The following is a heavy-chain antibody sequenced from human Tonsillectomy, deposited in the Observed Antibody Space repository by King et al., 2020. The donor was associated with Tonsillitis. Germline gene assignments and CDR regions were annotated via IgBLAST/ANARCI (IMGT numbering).Heavy chain of an antibody. Sequence: VQLPQSGPGLVKPSETLSLTCSVSGASISDYYWSWLRQPPGKELEWIGYIYYTGSTNYNPSLKSRVTMSLATSKRQFALKLTSVTAADTAVYYCAGRQGYTSGWYWFDPWGQGNLVTVSS. CDR2: IYYTGST. CDR3: AGRQGYTSGWYWFDP. V-gene: IGHV4-59*08. D-gene: IGHD6-19*01. J-gene: IGHJ5*02. CDR1: GASISDYY.